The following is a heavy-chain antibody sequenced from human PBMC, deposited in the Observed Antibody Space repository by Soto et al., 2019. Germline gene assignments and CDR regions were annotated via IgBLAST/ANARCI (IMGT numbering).Heavy chain of an antibody. Sequence: EVQLVESGGGVVRPGGSLRLSCAASGFTFDDYGMSWVRQAPGKGLEWVSGINWNGGSTGYADSVKGRFTISRDNAKNSLYLQVNSLRAEDTALYYCARDPQEGYYDSRGVSDYWGQGTLVTVSS. CDR1: GFTFDDYG. V-gene: IGHV3-20*04. J-gene: IGHJ4*02. CDR3: ARDPQEGYYDSRGVSDY. CDR2: INWNGGST. D-gene: IGHD3-22*01.